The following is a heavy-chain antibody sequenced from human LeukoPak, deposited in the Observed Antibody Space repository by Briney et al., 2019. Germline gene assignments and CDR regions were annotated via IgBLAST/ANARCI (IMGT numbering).Heavy chain of an antibody. D-gene: IGHD3-22*01. J-gene: IGHJ3*02. CDR1: GFTFSSYE. CDR2: ISSSGSTI. Sequence: GGSLRLSCAASGFTFSSYEMNWVRQAPGKGLEWVSYISSSGSTIYYADSVKGRFTISRDNSKNTLYLQMNSLRAEDTAEYYCAKRGPDSSAFDAFDIWGQGTMVTVSS. CDR3: AKRGPDSSAFDAFDI. V-gene: IGHV3-48*03.